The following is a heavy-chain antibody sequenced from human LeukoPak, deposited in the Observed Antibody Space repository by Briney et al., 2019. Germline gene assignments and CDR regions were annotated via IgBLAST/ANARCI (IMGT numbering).Heavy chain of an antibody. D-gene: IGHD3-16*01. J-gene: IGHJ6*01. V-gene: IGHV1-69*06. CDR2: LIPIFGTE. CDR3: AREYPGAGSIGGHHYCAMDV. CDR1: VDTLSSYA. Sequence: GASVRVSCKASVDTLSSYATCWVRHAPGQGREWMGELIPIFGTENYAQKFQSRVTITADKCTSTAYMELSSIRSEDTAMYYCAREYPGAGSIGGHHYCAMDVWGKGTSVTVSA.